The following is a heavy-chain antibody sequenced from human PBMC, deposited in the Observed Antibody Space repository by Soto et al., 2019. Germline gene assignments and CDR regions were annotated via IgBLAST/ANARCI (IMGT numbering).Heavy chain of an antibody. CDR3: ARGFSSWYGGGNWFDP. J-gene: IGHJ5*02. V-gene: IGHV4-34*01. Sequence: SETLSLTCAVYGGSFSGYYWSWIRQPPGKGLEWIGEINHSGSTNYNPSLKSRVTISVDTSKNQFSLKLSSVTAADTAVYYCARGFSSWYGGGNWFDPWGQGTLVTVSS. CDR2: INHSGST. CDR1: GGSFSGYY. D-gene: IGHD6-13*01.